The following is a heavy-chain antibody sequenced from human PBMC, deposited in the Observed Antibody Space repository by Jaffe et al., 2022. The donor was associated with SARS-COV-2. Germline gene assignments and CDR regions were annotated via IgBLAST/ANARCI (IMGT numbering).Heavy chain of an antibody. D-gene: IGHD2-15*01. V-gene: IGHV3-30*18. CDR2: ISYDGQKI. Sequence: QVQLVESGGGVVQPGRSLRLSCAASGFIFSNYGMHWVRQAPGKGLEWVALISYDGQKIYYVDSVKGRFTISRDNSMNTLYLQMNSLRAEDTAVYYCAKRGGSFPSNAFDIWGQGTMVTVSS. J-gene: IGHJ3*02. CDR1: GFIFSNYG. CDR3: AKRGGSFPSNAFDI.